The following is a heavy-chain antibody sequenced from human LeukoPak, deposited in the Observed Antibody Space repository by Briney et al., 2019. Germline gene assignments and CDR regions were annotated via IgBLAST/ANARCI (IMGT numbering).Heavy chain of an antibody. CDR1: GFTFDDYA. CDR3: AKDPDSSTWTPPDF. CDR2: ISWNSVNI. D-gene: IGHD6-13*01. V-gene: IGHV3-9*01. Sequence: GGSLRLSCAASGFTFDDYAMHWVRQAPGKGLEGVSDISWNSVNIGYADSVKGRFTMSRDNAKDSLFLQMNSLRPEDTALYYCAKDPDSSTWTPPDFWGQGTLVTVSS. J-gene: IGHJ4*02.